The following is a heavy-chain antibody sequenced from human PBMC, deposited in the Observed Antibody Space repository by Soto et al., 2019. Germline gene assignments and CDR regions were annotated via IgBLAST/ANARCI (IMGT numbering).Heavy chain of an antibody. CDR2: IWYDGSNK. V-gene: IGHV3-33*01. CDR1: GFTFSSYG. CDR3: ARDRASGEIKYFQH. Sequence: QVQLVESGGGVVQPGRSLRLSCAASGFTFSSYGMHWVRQAPGKGLAWVAFIWYDGSNKYYADSVKGRFTISRDNSKNTLFLQMNSLRAEDTAVYYCARDRASGEIKYFQHWGQGTLVTVSS. D-gene: IGHD3-10*01. J-gene: IGHJ1*01.